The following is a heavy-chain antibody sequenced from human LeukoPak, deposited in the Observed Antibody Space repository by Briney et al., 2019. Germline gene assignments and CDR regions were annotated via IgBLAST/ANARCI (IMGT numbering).Heavy chain of an antibody. CDR2: IYYSGST. D-gene: IGHD3-10*01. CDR1: GGSISSYY. J-gene: IGHJ4*02. Sequence: PSETLSLTCTVSGGSISSYYWSWIRQPPGKGLEWIGYIYYSGSTNYNPSLKSRVTISVDTSKNQISLKLSSVTAADTAVYYCARGTLWFGELRRAHFDYWGQGTLVTVSS. CDR3: ARGTLWFGELRRAHFDY. V-gene: IGHV4-59*12.